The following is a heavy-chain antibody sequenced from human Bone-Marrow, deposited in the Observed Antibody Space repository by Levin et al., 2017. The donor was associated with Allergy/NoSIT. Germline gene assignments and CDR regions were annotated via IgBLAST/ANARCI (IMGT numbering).Heavy chain of an antibody. CDR2: IKSKTDGGTT. CDR1: GFTFSNAW. Sequence: SCAASGFTFSNAWMSWVRQAPGKGLEWVGRIKSKTDGGTTDYAAPVKGRFTISRDDSKNTLYLQMNSLKTEDTAVYYCTTGRLGGEGFDWGQGTLVTVSS. D-gene: IGHD7-27*01. V-gene: IGHV3-15*01. CDR3: TTGRLGGEGFD. J-gene: IGHJ4*02.